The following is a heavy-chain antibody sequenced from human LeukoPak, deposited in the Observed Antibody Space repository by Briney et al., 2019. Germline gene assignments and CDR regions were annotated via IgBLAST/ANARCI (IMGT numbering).Heavy chain of an antibody. J-gene: IGHJ4*02. Sequence: GGSLRLSCAVSEFPVTSSFMSWVRQAPGKGLEWVSLIYTTGTTFYADSVRGRFTISRDKSKNTLFLQMNTLRAEDTAIYYCARGRNDFFEYWGQGTLVTVPS. CDR2: IYTTGTT. CDR3: ARGRNDFFEY. V-gene: IGHV3-53*01. CDR1: EFPVTSSF.